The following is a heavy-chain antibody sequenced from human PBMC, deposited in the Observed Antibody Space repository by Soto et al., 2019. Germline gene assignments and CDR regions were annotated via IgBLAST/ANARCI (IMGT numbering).Heavy chain of an antibody. CDR3: ARASEYSSSYYYYYGMDV. D-gene: IGHD6-6*01. CDR2: IKQDGSEK. CDR1: GFTFSSYW. J-gene: IGHJ6*02. V-gene: IGHV3-7*03. Sequence: GGSLRLSCAASGFTFSSYWMSWFRQAPGKGLEWVANIKQDGSEKYYVDSVKGRFTISRDNAKNSLYLQMNSLRAEDTAVYYCARASEYSSSYYYYYGMDVWGXGTTVPVSS.